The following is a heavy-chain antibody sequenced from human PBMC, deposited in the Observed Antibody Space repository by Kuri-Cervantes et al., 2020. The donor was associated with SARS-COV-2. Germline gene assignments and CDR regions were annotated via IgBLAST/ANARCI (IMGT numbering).Heavy chain of an antibody. CDR2: ISAFNGNT. J-gene: IGHJ6*02. V-gene: IGHV1-18*01. D-gene: IGHD4-11*01. CDR3: ARGHWTTVTRVMYYYYGMDV. CDR1: GFTFTSYG. Sequence: GESLKISCAASGFTFTSYGISWVRQAPGQGLEWMGWISAFNGNTNYAQKLQGRVTMTTDTSTSTAYMELSSLRSEDTAVYYCARGHWTTVTRVMYYYYGMDVWGQGTTVTVSS.